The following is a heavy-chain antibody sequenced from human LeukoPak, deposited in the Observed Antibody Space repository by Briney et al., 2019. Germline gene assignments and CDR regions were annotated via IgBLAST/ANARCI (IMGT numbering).Heavy chain of an antibody. CDR1: GFTFSSYS. J-gene: IGHJ3*02. D-gene: IGHD3-22*01. CDR2: ISSSSSYI. CDR3: ARVGYYDNSGYPTGAFDI. V-gene: IGHV3-21*01. Sequence: GGSLRLSCAASGFTFSSYSMNWVRQAPGKGLEWVASISSSSSYIYYADSVKGRFTISRDNAKNSLYLQMNSLRAEDTAVYYCARVGYYDNSGYPTGAFDIWGQGTVVTVSS.